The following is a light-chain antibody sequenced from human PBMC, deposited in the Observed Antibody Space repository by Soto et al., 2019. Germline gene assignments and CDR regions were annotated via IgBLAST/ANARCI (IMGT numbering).Light chain of an antibody. CDR3: QQYNNWPPPCT. CDR2: DAS. J-gene: IGKJ1*01. Sequence: EIVLTQSPGTLSLSPGETATLSCSAIVTVATNVAWYQQTPGQAPRLLIYDASARATGIPDRFSGSGFGTEFTLTITSLQSEDFALYYCQQYNNWPPPCTFGQGTKVDIK. CDR1: VTVATN. V-gene: IGKV3-15*01.